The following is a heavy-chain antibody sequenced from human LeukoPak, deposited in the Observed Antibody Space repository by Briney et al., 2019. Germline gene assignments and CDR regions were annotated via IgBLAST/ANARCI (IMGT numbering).Heavy chain of an antibody. J-gene: IGHJ5*02. CDR2: IRYDGRIK. CDR1: GSTFSAYG. V-gene: IGHV3-30*02. Sequence: GGSLRLSCAASGSTFSAYGVHWVRQAPGKGLEWLAFIRYDGRIKNYADSVKGRFTISRDNSKNTLYLQMNSLTTEDTSLYYCARNRAAAGDWLDPWGQGTLVIVSS. D-gene: IGHD6-13*01. CDR3: ARNRAAAGDWLDP.